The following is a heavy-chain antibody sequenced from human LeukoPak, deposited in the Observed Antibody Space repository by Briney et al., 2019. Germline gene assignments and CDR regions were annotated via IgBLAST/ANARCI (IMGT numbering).Heavy chain of an antibody. CDR3: ARGRAVDV. CDR2: IKEDESQR. D-gene: IGHD3-10*01. J-gene: IGHJ3*01. Sequence: GGSLRLSCAASGFTMRNHWMSWVRQAPGKGLEWVANIKEDESQRYYLGSVKGRFTISRDNTKSSVYLQMSSLRVEDTALYYCARGRAVDVWGQGTMVTVSS. CDR1: GFTMRNHW. V-gene: IGHV3-7*03.